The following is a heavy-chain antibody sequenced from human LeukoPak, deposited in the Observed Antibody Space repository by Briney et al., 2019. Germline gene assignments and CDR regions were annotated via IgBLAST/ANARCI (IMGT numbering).Heavy chain of an antibody. CDR1: GGSISSSSYY. CDR2: IYYSGST. J-gene: IGHJ4*02. D-gene: IGHD4-17*01. Sequence: PSETLSLTCTVSGGSISSSSYYWGWIRQPPGKGLEWIGSIYYSGSTYYNPSLKSRVTISVDTSKNQFSLKLSSVTAADTAVYYCASQPFSGTTYALDYWGQGTLVTVSS. CDR3: ASQPFSGTTYALDY. V-gene: IGHV4-39*07.